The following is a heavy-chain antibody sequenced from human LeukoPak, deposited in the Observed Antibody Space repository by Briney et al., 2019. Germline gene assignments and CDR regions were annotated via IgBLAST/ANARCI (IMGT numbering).Heavy chain of an antibody. Sequence: SETLSLTCTVPGGSISSSSYYWGWIRQPPGKGLEWIGSIYYSGSAYYNPSLKSRVTISVDSSKNQFSLKLSSVTAADTAVYYCARDRPTLGYCSGGSCSPYFDYWGQGTLVTVSS. D-gene: IGHD2-15*01. J-gene: IGHJ4*02. CDR2: IYYSGSA. CDR1: GGSISSSSYY. V-gene: IGHV4-39*07. CDR3: ARDRPTLGYCSGGSCSPYFDY.